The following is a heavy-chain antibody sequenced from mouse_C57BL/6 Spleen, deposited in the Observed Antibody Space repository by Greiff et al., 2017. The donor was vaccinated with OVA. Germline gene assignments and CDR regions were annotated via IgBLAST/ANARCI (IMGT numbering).Heavy chain of an antibody. CDR2: IYPGSGST. CDR3: AKALTERALDY. D-gene: IGHD4-1*01. J-gene: IGHJ2*01. Sequence: QVQLKQPGAELVKPGASVKMSCKASGYTFTSYWITWVKQRPGQGLEWIGDIYPGSGSTNYNEKFKSKATLTVDTSSSTAYMQLSSLTSEDSAVYYCAKALTERALDYWGQGTTLTVSS. CDR1: GYTFTSYW. V-gene: IGHV1-55*01.